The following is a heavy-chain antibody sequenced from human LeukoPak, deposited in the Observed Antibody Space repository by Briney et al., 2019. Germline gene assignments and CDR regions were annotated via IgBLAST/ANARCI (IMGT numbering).Heavy chain of an antibody. V-gene: IGHV4-39*07. CDR1: GGSISSSSYY. Sequence: SETLSLTCTVSGGSISSSSYYWGWIRQPPGKGLERIGSIYYSGSTYYNPSLKSRVTISVDTSKNQFSLKLSSVTAADTAVYYCARDSGYSSSWSYYFDYWGQGTLVTVSS. CDR2: IYYSGST. D-gene: IGHD6-13*01. CDR3: ARDSGYSSSWSYYFDY. J-gene: IGHJ4*02.